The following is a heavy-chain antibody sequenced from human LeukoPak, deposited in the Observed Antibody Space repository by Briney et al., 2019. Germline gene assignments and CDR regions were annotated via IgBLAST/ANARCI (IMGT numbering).Heavy chain of an antibody. Sequence: SVKVSCKASGYTFTSYGISWVRQAPGQGLEWMGWISAYNGNTNYAQKLQGRVTMTTDTYTSTAYMELRSLRSDDPAVYYCARGRLSYCGGDCYDYWGQGTLVTVSS. V-gene: IGHV1-18*01. J-gene: IGHJ4*02. CDR2: ISAYNGNT. D-gene: IGHD2-21*01. CDR3: ARGRLSYCGGDCYDY. CDR1: GYTFTSYG.